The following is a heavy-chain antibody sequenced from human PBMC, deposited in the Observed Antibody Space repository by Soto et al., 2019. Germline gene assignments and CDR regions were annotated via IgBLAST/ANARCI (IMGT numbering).Heavy chain of an antibody. CDR1: GYTFTGYG. V-gene: IGHV1-18*01. CDR2: TSTKTGNT. CDR3: ARDFYYFGSTGYVPLDY. D-gene: IGHD3-22*01. Sequence: QVELVQSGAEVKKPGASVKVSCKASGYTFTGYGFSWVRQAPGQGLEWMGWTSTKTGNTNYAQKFQDRVTMTTDTSTSTAYMELRSLTSDDTALYYCARDFYYFGSTGYVPLDYWGQGTLVIVSS. J-gene: IGHJ4*02.